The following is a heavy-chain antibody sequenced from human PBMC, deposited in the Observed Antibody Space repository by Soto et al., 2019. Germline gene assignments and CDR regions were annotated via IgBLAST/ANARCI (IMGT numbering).Heavy chain of an antibody. CDR2: INHSGST. D-gene: IGHD3-16*02. Sequence: SETLSLTCAVYGGSFSVYYWSLIRQPPGKGLEWTGEINHSGSTNYNPSLKSRVTISVDTSKKQFSLKLSSVTAADTAVYYCARGRGASLKDYHYGMDVWGQGTTVPVSS. CDR1: GGSFSVYY. CDR3: ARGRGASLKDYHYGMDV. J-gene: IGHJ6*02. V-gene: IGHV4-34*01.